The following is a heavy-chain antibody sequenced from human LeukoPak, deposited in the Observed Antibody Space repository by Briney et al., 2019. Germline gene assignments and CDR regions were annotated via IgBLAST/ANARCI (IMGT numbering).Heavy chain of an antibody. CDR2: IYDSGTT. Sequence: SETLSLTCIVSGGSISSYYWSWIRQPPGKGLEWIGYIYDSGTTNYNPSFKSRVTISVDTSKNQFSLKLSSVTAADSTVYYCVRIYCTSTSCYGDSYYGMDVWGQGTTVTVSS. J-gene: IGHJ6*02. D-gene: IGHD2-2*01. CDR3: VRIYCTSTSCYGDSYYGMDV. V-gene: IGHV4-59*08. CDR1: GGSISSYY.